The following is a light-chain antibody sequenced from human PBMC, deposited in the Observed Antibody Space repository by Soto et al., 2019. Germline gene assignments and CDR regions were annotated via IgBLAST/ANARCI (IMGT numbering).Light chain of an antibody. Sequence: QSVLTQSPSASGTPGQRVTISCSGSRSNIGTYTVNWYQQLPGTAPTLLIFRNHQRPSGVPVRFSVSKSGTSASLAISGPQSEDEADYYCAAWDDSLRAVVFGGGTKVTVL. V-gene: IGLV1-44*01. CDR3: AAWDDSLRAVV. CDR1: RSNIGTYT. J-gene: IGLJ2*01. CDR2: RNH.